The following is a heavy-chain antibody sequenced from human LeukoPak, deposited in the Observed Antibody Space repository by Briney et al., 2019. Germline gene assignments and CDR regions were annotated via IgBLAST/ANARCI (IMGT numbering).Heavy chain of an antibody. CDR3: ARGPVALPNDRLSLFSTF. J-gene: IGHJ4*02. D-gene: IGHD2-8*01. CDR2: VKHDGDT. V-gene: IGHV4-34*01. Sequence: SETLSLTCAVYRASFNTYYSTWIRQSPDKSLEWIGEVKHDGDTNVNPSLRSRVVMSVDASKNQFSLKMTSATAADTAIYFCARGPVALPNDRLSLFSTFGGQGTLVTVSS. CDR1: RASFNTYY.